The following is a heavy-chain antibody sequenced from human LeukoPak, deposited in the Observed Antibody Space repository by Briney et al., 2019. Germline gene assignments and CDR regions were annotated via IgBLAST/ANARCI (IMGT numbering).Heavy chain of an antibody. V-gene: IGHV3-21*01. J-gene: IGHJ4*02. CDR2: ISSSSSYI. Sequence: PGGSLRLSCAASGFTFSRSWMTWVRQAPGKGLEWVSSISSSSSYIYYADSVKGRFTISRDNAKNSLYLQMNSLRAEDTAVYYCAKHYDSSGYYYDYWGQGTLVTVSS. CDR3: AKHYDSSGYYYDY. D-gene: IGHD3-22*01. CDR1: GFTFSRSW.